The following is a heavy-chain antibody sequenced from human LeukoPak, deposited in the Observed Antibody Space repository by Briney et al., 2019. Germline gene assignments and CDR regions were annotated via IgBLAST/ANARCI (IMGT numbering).Heavy chain of an antibody. CDR1: GYTFTSYY. V-gene: IGHV1-46*01. D-gene: IGHD2/OR15-2a*01. CDR3: ASEVISAYYYYGMDV. J-gene: IGHJ6*02. CDR2: INPSGGST. Sequence: GASVKVSCKASGYTFTSYYMHWVRQAPGQGLEWMGIINPSGGSTSYAQKFQGRVTMTRDTSTSTVYMELSSLRSEDTAVYYCASEVISAYYYYGMDVRGQGTTVTVSS.